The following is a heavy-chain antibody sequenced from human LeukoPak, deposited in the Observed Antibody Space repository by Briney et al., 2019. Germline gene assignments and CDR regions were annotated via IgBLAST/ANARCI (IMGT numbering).Heavy chain of an antibody. CDR3: ASGSGSYRTPYYYMDV. CDR1: GLAVSSNY. Sequence: GGSLRLSCVASGLAVSSNYMSWVRQAPGKGLEWVSVIYSGGSTYYADSVKGRFTISRDNSKNTLYLQMNSLRAEDTAVYYCASGSGSYRTPYYYMDVWGTGTTVTVSS. V-gene: IGHV3-53*01. J-gene: IGHJ6*03. CDR2: IYSGGST. D-gene: IGHD3-10*01.